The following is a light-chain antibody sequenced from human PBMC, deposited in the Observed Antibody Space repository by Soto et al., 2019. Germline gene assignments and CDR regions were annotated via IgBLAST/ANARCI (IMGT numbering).Light chain of an antibody. J-gene: IGKJ5*01. CDR1: QSVLHRSNNRNY. CDR3: QQYHDTRIT. CDR2: WAS. Sequence: IVMTQSPDSLAVSLGERATINCTSSQSVLHRSNNRNYLAWYQQKSGQPPKLLISWASSRESGVPDRLSGSGSGTAFTLTLSSLQAEDVAVYYCQQYHDTRITFGQGTRLEIK. V-gene: IGKV4-1*01.